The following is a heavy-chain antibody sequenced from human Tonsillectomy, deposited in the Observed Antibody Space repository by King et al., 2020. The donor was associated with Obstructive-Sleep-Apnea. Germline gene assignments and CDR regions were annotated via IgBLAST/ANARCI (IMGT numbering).Heavy chain of an antibody. J-gene: IGHJ4*02. CDR2: ISAYNGNT. D-gene: IGHD3-22*01. CDR3: ARDLGTMIVVVHAPFDY. Sequence: VQLVESGAEVKKPGASVKVSCKASGYTFTSYGISWVRQAPGQGLEWMGGISAYNGNTNYAQKLQGRVTMTTDTSTSTAYMGLRSLRSDDTAVYYCARDLGTMIVVVHAPFDYWGQGTLVTVSS. CDR1: GYTFTSYG. V-gene: IGHV1-18*01.